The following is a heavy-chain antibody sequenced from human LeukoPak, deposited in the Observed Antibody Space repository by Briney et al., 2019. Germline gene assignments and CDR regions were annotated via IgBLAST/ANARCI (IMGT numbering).Heavy chain of an antibody. CDR3: TRDLGIAVADVFDY. CDR1: GFTFSSYL. CDR2: INSDGSST. J-gene: IGHJ4*02. Sequence: GGSLRLSCIASGFTFSSYLMHWVRQAPGKGLVWVSRINSDGSSTTYADSVRGRFTISRDNAKSRLYLQMNSLRAEDTAVYYCTRDLGIAVADVFDYWGQGTLVTVSS. D-gene: IGHD6-19*01. V-gene: IGHV3-74*01.